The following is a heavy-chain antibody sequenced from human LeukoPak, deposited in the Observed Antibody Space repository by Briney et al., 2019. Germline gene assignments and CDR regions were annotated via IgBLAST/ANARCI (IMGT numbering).Heavy chain of an antibody. J-gene: IGHJ4*02. Sequence: SVKVSCKASGGTFSSYAISWVRQAPGQGLEWMGRIIPILGIENYAQKFQGRVTITADKSTSTAYMELSSLRSEDTAVYYCARFGDPSDYWGQGTLVTVSS. CDR2: IIPILGIE. CDR3: ARFGDPSDY. D-gene: IGHD2-21*02. CDR1: GGTFSSYA. V-gene: IGHV1-69*04.